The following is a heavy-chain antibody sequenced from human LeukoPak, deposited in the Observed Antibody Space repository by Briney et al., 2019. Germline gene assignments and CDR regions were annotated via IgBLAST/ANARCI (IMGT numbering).Heavy chain of an antibody. CDR2: ISSSGSTI. V-gene: IGHV3-48*04. CDR3: ASHGASSYFDY. J-gene: IGHJ4*02. Sequence: GGSLRLSCAASGFTFSSHWMHWVRQAPGKGLEWVSYISSSGSTIYYADSVKGRFTISRDNAKNSLYLQMNSLRAEDTAVYYCASHGASSYFDYWGQGTLVTVSS. CDR1: GFTFSSHW. D-gene: IGHD6-6*01.